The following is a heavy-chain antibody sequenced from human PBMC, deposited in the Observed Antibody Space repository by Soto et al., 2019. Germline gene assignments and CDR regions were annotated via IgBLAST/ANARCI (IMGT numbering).Heavy chain of an antibody. V-gene: IGHV3-53*04. CDR1: GFIVSNND. J-gene: IGHJ3*02. CDR3: ARGRITWELRDAFDI. Sequence: EVQQVESGGGLVQTGGSLRLSCVASGFIVSNNDMSWVRQAPGKGLEWVSVLNSGGNTYYADSVKGRFTISRHTSKNTVYLQMDGLRPEDTAVYYCARGRITWELRDAFDIWGQGTMVTVSS. D-gene: IGHD1-26*01. CDR2: LNSGGNT.